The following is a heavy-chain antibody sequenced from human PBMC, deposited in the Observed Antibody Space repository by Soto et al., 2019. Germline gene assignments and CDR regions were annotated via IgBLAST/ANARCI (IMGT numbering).Heavy chain of an antibody. J-gene: IGHJ4*02. V-gene: IGHV1-69*08. Sequence: QVQLVQSGAEVKKPGSSVKVSCKASGGTFSSYTISWVRQAPGQGLEGMGRIIPILGIANYAQKFQGRVTMTADKSTSTAYMELSSLRSEDTAVYYCARDGQWELLLPLEYWGQGTLVTVSS. CDR1: GGTFSSYT. CDR3: ARDGQWELLLPLEY. CDR2: IIPILGIA. D-gene: IGHD1-26*01.